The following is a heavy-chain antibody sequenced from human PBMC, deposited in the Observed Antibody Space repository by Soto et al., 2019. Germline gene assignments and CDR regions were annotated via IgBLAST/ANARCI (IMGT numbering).Heavy chain of an antibody. CDR3: ASLGNTYYYGSGSFRNWFDP. V-gene: IGHV3-30-3*01. CDR1: GFTFSSYA. J-gene: IGHJ5*02. Sequence: QVQLVESGGGVVQPGRSLRLSCAASGFTFSSYAMHWVRQAPGKGLGWVAVISYDGSNKYYADSVKGRFTISRDNSKNTLYLQMNSLRAEDTAVYYCASLGNTYYYGSGSFRNWFDPWGQGNLVTVSS. CDR2: ISYDGSNK. D-gene: IGHD3-10*01.